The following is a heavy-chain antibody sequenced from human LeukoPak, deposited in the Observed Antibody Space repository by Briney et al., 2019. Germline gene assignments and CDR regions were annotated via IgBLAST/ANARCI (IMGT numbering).Heavy chain of an antibody. J-gene: IGHJ4*02. CDR1: GGSISSGDYY. CDR3: ARGFYGSGSYYKLRYFDY. D-gene: IGHD3-10*01. V-gene: IGHV4-30-4*01. Sequence: PSETLSLTCTVSGGSISSGDYYWSWIRQPPGKGLEWIGYIYYSGSTYYNPSLKSRVTISVDTSKNQFSLKLSSVTAADTAVYYCARGFYGSGSYYKLRYFDYWGQGTLVTVSS. CDR2: IYYSGST.